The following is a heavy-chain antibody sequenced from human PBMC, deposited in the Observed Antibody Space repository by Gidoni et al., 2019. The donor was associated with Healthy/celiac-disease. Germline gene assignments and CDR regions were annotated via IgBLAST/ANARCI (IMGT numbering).Heavy chain of an antibody. Sequence: EVQLVESGGGLVQPGRSLRLSCAASGFTFDDYAMHWVRQAPGKGLEWVSGISWNSGSIGYADSVKGRFTISRDNAKNSLYLQMNSLRAEDTALYYCAKSIDSSGYEPFDYWGQGTLVTVSS. CDR3: AKSIDSSGYEPFDY. CDR2: ISWNSGSI. V-gene: IGHV3-9*01. CDR1: GFTFDDYA. J-gene: IGHJ4*02. D-gene: IGHD3-22*01.